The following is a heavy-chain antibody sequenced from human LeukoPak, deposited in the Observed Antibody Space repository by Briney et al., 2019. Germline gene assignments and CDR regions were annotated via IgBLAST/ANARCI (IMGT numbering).Heavy chain of an antibody. CDR2: IFHSGTT. CDR3: ARHDTGGTDAFDI. D-gene: IGHD4-23*01. J-gene: IGHJ3*02. CDR1: GYSISDGSY. Sequence: PSETLSLTCSVSGYSISDGSYWGCIRHPPGKGLEWIGSIFHSGTTYYDPSLKSRVTISVDTSKNQFSLGLDSVTAAGTAVYYCARHDTGGTDAFDIWGQGTLVIVSS. V-gene: IGHV4-38-2*02.